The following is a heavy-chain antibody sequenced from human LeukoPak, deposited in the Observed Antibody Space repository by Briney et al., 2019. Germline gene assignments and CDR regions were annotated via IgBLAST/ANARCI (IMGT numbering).Heavy chain of an antibody. V-gene: IGHV3-15*01. Sequence: GGSLRLSCAVSGLTFSDAWISWVRQAPGKGLEWVARITADGTEDYAAPVNARFTASRDDSKTTVYLQMNSLTTEDTAVYYCANSAVVVPAAMRLIGVDYWGQGTLVTVSS. J-gene: IGHJ4*02. CDR1: GLTFSDAW. CDR3: ANSAVVVPAAMRLIGVDY. CDR2: ITADGTE. D-gene: IGHD2-2*01.